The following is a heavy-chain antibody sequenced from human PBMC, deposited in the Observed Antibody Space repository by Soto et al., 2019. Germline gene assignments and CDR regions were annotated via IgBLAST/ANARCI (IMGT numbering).Heavy chain of an antibody. CDR3: AILIGNSWLDY. J-gene: IGHJ4*02. CDR2: TYYRSKWYS. D-gene: IGHD6-13*01. CDR1: GASVSSDSVV. V-gene: IGHV6-1*01. Sequence: QVQLQQSGPGLVKPSQTLSLTCAISGASVSSDSVVWNWIRQSPSGGLEWMGRTYYRSKWYSEYAIAVPSRITVNADTSKNQVSLQLDSVTPDDTAVYYCAILIGNSWLDYWGQGTLVTVSS.